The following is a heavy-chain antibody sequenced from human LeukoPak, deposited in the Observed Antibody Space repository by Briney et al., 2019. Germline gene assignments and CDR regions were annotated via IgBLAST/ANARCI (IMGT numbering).Heavy chain of an antibody. D-gene: IGHD5-24*01. CDR1: GDYISSSGYY. V-gene: IGHV4-39*01. CDR2: IYYSRST. CDR3: VRSRDGYNLLDY. J-gene: IGHJ4*02. Sequence: SETLSLTCTLSGDYISSSGYYWGWVRQPPGKGLEWIASIYYSRSTSYNPSLRSRVTISVDTSKNQFSLKLSSVTAADTALYYCVRSRDGYNLLDYWGQGTLVTVSS.